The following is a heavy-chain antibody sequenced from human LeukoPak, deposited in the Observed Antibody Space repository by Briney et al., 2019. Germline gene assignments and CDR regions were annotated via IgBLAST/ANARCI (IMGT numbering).Heavy chain of an antibody. V-gene: IGHV3-30*02. Sequence: GGSLRLSCAASGFTFSSYGMHWVRQAPGKGLEWVAFIRYDGSNKYYADSVKGRFTISRDNSKNTLYPQMNSLRAEDTAVYYCAKGTRGYSYGEGFDYWGQGTLVTVSS. D-gene: IGHD5-18*01. J-gene: IGHJ4*02. CDR3: AKGTRGYSYGEGFDY. CDR2: IRYDGSNK. CDR1: GFTFSSYG.